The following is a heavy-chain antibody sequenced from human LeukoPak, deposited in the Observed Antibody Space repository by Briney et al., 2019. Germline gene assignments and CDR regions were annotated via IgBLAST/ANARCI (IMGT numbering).Heavy chain of an antibody. CDR2: ISGGSEDT. CDR3: ARTIAQYSNSWLYFYNGLDV. Sequence: GGSLRLSCTASGFAFGGYAMSWVRQAPGKGLEGVSSISGGSEDTYYAGSVKGRFTISRDNSKSTLYLQMNSLRAEDTAVYYCARTIAQYSNSWLYFYNGLDVWGQGTSVTVS. D-gene: IGHD6-13*01. CDR1: GFAFGGYA. V-gene: IGHV3-23*01. J-gene: IGHJ6*02.